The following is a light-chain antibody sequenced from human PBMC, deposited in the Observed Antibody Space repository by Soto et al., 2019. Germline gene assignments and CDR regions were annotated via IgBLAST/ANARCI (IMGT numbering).Light chain of an antibody. Sequence: QSALTQPASVSGSPGQSITISCTGTSSDVGGYNYVSWYQQHPGKAPKLMIYDVSNRPSGVSNRFSGSKSGNTASLTISGLQFEDEANYYCETWDSNTRVFGGGTKLTVL. J-gene: IGLJ2*01. CDR2: DVS. V-gene: IGLV2-14*01. CDR3: ETWDSNTRV. CDR1: SSDVGGYNY.